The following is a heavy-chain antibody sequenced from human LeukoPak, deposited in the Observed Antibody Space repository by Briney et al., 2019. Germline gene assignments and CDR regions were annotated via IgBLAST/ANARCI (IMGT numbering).Heavy chain of an antibody. CDR2: ISSSSSTM. J-gene: IGHJ4*02. CDR1: GFIFSSYS. Sequence: GGSLRLSCAASGFIFSSYSMNWVRQAPGKGLGWVSYISSSSSTMYYAASVKGRFSISRDNSKHTLFLQMNSLRAEDTALYYCAKDRATMMGVIRTTPRGQFDYWGQGTLVTVSS. CDR3: AKDRATMMGVIRTTPRGQFDY. V-gene: IGHV3-48*01. D-gene: IGHD3-22*01.